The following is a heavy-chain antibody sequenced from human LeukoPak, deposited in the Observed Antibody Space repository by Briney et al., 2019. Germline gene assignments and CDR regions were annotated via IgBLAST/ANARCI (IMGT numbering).Heavy chain of an antibody. CDR3: AKVVSYYDSSGYYYVFDY. CDR1: GGTFSSYA. V-gene: IGHV1-69*04. J-gene: IGHJ4*02. Sequence: SVKVSCKASGGTFSSYAISWVRQAPGQGLEWMGRIIPILGIANYAQKFQGRVTITADKSTSTAYMELSSLRSEDTAVYYCAKVVSYYDSSGYYYVFDYWGQGTLVTVSS. CDR2: IIPILGIA. D-gene: IGHD3-22*01.